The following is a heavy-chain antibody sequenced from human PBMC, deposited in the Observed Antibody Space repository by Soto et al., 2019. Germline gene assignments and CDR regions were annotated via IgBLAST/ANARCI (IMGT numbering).Heavy chain of an antibody. V-gene: IGHV2-5*02. CDR1: GFSLNANGVG. Sequence: QITLKESGPSLVKPTQTLTLTCNFSGFSLNANGVGVGWIRQPPGKALEWLALLYWDGDKSFSPSLKNTLTITKDTSQNQVVLTLTNMVPIDTATYSCAHRPHNDGWIYAFDVWGQGTVVTVSS. CDR3: AHRPHNDGWIYAFDV. CDR2: LYWDGDK. D-gene: IGHD6-19*01. J-gene: IGHJ3*01.